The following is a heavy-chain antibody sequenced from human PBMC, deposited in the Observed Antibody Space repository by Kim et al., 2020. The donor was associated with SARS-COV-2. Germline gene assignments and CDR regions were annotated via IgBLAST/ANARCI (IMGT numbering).Heavy chain of an antibody. V-gene: IGHV3-11*05. CDR1: GFSFSSYY. CDR3: VGEHGY. CDR2: INSDGSST. Sequence: GGSLRLSCAASGFSFSSYYMNWIRQAPGKGLEWLSYINSDGSSTKYADSVNGRFTITRDNDRKAQSLQMNSLTPEDTAMYYCVGEHGYWGQGTLVTVSS. J-gene: IGHJ4*02.